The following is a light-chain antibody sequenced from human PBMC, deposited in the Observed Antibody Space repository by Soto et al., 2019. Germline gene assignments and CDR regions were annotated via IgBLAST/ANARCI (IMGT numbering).Light chain of an antibody. CDR1: QSISSN. V-gene: IGKV3-15*01. CDR3: QQRSNWPRT. Sequence: EIVLTQSPATLSVSPGESATLSCRASQSISSNLAWYQQKPGQSPRLLIYGASSRATGVPVRFSGSGSGVAFTLTISGLQSEDFAVYYCQQRSNWPRTFGQGTKVEIK. CDR2: GAS. J-gene: IGKJ1*01.